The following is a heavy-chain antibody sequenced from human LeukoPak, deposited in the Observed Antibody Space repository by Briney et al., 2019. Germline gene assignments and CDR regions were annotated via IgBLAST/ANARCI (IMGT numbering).Heavy chain of an antibody. CDR1: GFAFDDYA. Sequence: GGSLRLSCAASGFAFDDYAMHWVRQAPGKGLEWVSGINWSGDRIGYADSVKGRFTISRDNAKKSLYLQMNSLRAEDTALYYCAKGGIHRGYYYYYMDVWGKGTTVTISS. D-gene: IGHD6-13*01. CDR2: INWSGDRI. CDR3: AKGGIHRGYYYYYMDV. V-gene: IGHV3-9*01. J-gene: IGHJ6*03.